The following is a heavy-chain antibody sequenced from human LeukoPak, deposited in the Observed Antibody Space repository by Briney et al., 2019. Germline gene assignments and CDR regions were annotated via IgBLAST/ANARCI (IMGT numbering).Heavy chain of an antibody. J-gene: IGHJ4*02. CDR1: GFTFRSYA. V-gene: IGHV3-23*01. CDR3: AKAIVATITDLDY. Sequence: GGSLRLSCAASGFTFRSYAMSWVRQAPGKGLEWVSAISDGGASTYYADSVKGRFTISRDNSKNTLYQQMNSLRAEDAAVYYCAKAIVATITDLDYWGQGTLVTVSS. CDR2: ISDGGAST. D-gene: IGHD5-12*01.